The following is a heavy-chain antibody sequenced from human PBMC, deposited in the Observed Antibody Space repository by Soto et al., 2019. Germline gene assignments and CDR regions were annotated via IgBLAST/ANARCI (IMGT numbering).Heavy chain of an antibody. CDR2: VYYSGST. CDR3: ARGISDYDFWSGYNWDV. Sequence: PSETLSLTCTVSSGSINSNYWSWIRQPPGKGLEWIGYVYYSGSTNYNPSLKSRVTISVDTSKNQFSLKVSSVTAADTAVYYCARGISDYDFWSGYNWDVWGQGTTVTFSS. D-gene: IGHD3-3*01. V-gene: IGHV4-59*08. CDR1: SGSINSNY. J-gene: IGHJ6*02.